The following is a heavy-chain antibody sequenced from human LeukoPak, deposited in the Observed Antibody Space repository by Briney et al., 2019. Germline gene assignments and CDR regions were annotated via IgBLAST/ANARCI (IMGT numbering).Heavy chain of an antibody. V-gene: IGHV3-74*01. Sequence: GGSLRLSCAASGFTFSSYWMHWVRQAPGKGLVWVSRINSDGSSTRYADSVKGRFTISRDNAKNTLYLQMDSLRAEDTAVYYCAKERHSNGHFDYWGQGTLVTVSS. J-gene: IGHJ4*02. D-gene: IGHD6-25*01. CDR2: INSDGSST. CDR3: AKERHSNGHFDY. CDR1: GFTFSSYW.